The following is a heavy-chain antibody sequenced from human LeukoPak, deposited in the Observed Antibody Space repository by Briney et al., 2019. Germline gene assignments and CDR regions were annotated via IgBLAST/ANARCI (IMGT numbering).Heavy chain of an antibody. CDR1: GFTFSSYE. V-gene: IGHV3-48*03. CDR3: ARTYDYVWGSHRRFGALDY. CDR2: ISSSGSTI. Sequence: GGSLRLSCTASGFTFSSYEMNWVRQAPGKGLEWVSYISSSGSTIYYADSVKGRFTISRDNAKNSLYLQMNSLRAEDTAVYYCARTYDYVWGSHRRFGALDYWGQGTLVTVSS. D-gene: IGHD3-16*02. J-gene: IGHJ4*02.